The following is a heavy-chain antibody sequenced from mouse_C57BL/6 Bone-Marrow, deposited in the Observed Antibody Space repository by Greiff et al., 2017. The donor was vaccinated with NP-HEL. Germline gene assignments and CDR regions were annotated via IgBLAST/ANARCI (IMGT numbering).Heavy chain of an antibody. CDR3: ARGIYYGSTWCAY. D-gene: IGHD1-1*01. Sequence: VQLQQSVAELVRPGASVKLSCTASGFNIKNTYMHWVKQRPEQGLEWIGRIDPANGNTKYAPKFQGKATITADTSSNKAYLQLSSLTSEDTAIYYCARGIYYGSTWCAYWGQGTLVTVSA. CDR2: IDPANGNT. V-gene: IGHV14-3*01. CDR1: GFNIKNTY. J-gene: IGHJ3*01.